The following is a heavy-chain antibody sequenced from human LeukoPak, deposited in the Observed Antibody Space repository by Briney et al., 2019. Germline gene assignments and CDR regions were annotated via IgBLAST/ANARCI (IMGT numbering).Heavy chain of an antibody. CDR1: GGSTSSYF. CDR3: ARQEGLGP. V-gene: IGHV4-59*08. J-gene: IGHJ5*02. D-gene: IGHD6-19*01. Sequence: SETLSLTCTVSGGSTSSYFWSWFRQPPGKGLKWIGYVHYSGTTDYNPSLERRVTMSVDTSKNQFSLRLSSVTAADTAVYYCARQEGLGPWGQGTLVTVSS. CDR2: VHYSGTT.